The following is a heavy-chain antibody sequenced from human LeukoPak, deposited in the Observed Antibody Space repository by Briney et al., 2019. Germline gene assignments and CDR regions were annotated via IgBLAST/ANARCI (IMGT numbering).Heavy chain of an antibody. J-gene: IGHJ4*02. D-gene: IGHD4-17*01. V-gene: IGHV1-58*02. Sequence: SVKVSCKASGFTFTSSAMQWVRQARGQRLECIGWIVVGSGNTNYAQKFQERVTITRDMSTSTAYLELSSLRSEDTAVYYCAAVGLHNLDYGDKVGYFDYWGQGTLVTVSS. CDR2: IVVGSGNT. CDR1: GFTFTSSA. CDR3: AAVGLHNLDYGDKVGYFDY.